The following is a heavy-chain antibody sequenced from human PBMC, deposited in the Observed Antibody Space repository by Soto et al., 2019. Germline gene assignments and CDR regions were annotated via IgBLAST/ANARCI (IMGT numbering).Heavy chain of an antibody. D-gene: IGHD6-19*01. CDR1: GASISNYY. J-gene: IGHJ5*02. V-gene: IGHV4-59*01. CDR2: IHYSGST. Sequence: QVQLQESGPGLVKPSETLSLMCTVSGASISNYYWSWIRQSPGKGLEWIGYIHYSGSTNYNPSFESRVNISLDTSKHQFSLRLSSVTAADTAFYYCARERAEGYGSGWNLFDPWGQGTLVTVSS. CDR3: ARERAEGYGSGWNLFDP.